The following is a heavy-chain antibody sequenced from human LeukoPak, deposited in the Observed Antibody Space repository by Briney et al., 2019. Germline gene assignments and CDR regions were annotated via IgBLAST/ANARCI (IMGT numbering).Heavy chain of an antibody. CDR1: GGSISSYY. J-gene: IGHJ4*02. CDR3: ARKGGKIAAAGLFDY. D-gene: IGHD6-13*01. V-gene: IGHV4-59*01. CDR2: IYYSGST. Sequence: SETLSLTCTVSGGSISSYYWSWIRQPPGKGLEWIGYIYYSGSTNYNPSLKSRVTISVDTSKNQFSLKLSSVTAADTAVYYCARKGGKIAAAGLFDYWGQGTLVTVSS.